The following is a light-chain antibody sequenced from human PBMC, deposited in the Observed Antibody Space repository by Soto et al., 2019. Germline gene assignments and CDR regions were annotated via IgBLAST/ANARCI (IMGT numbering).Light chain of an antibody. CDR1: QSITTNY. J-gene: IGKJ5*01. V-gene: IGKV3-20*01. Sequence: ESVLTQSPGTLSLSPGERATLSCRAGQSITTNYLAWYQQRFGQAPRLLIHGASSRGAGIPDRFSGSGSGTDFTLTISILEPEDFAVYYCQQYGSSITFGQGTRLEIK. CDR2: GAS. CDR3: QQYGSSIT.